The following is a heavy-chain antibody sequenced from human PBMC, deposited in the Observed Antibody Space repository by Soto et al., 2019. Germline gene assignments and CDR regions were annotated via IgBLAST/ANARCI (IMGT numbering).Heavy chain of an antibody. CDR2: ISSSGSTI. D-gene: IGHD3-3*02. Sequence: PGGSLRLSCAASGFTFSDYYMSWIRQAPGKGLEWVSYISSSGSTIYYADSVKGRFTISRDNDKNSLYLQMNSLRAEDTAVYYCARDDDPFSTPGFYYYGMDVWGQRTTVTVSS. CDR3: ARDDDPFSTPGFYYYGMDV. CDR1: GFTFSDYY. J-gene: IGHJ6*02. V-gene: IGHV3-11*01.